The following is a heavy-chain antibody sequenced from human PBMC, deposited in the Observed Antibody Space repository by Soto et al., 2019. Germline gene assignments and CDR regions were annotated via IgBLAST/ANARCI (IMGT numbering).Heavy chain of an antibody. CDR2: ISYDGSNK. D-gene: IGHD2-15*01. J-gene: IGHJ5*02. V-gene: IGHV3-30*18. CDR3: AKDEAVAATRFTFDP. CDR1: GFTFSSYG. Sequence: GGSLRLSCAASGFTFSSYGMHWVRQAPGKGLEWVAVISYDGSNKYYADSVKGRFTISRDNSKNTLYLQMNSLRAEDTAVYYCAKDEAVAATRFTFDPWGQGTLVTVSS.